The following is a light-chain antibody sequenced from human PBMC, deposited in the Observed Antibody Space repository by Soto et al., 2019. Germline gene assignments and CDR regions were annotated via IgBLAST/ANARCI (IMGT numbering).Light chain of an antibody. V-gene: IGLV2-14*01. CDR1: SSDIGTYNY. CDR2: EVN. Sequence: QSVLTQPASVSASPGQSITISCTGTSSDIGTYNYVSWYQQHPGKAPKLMIFEVNNRPSWVSNRFSGSKSGNTASLTVSGLQAEDEADYYCSSHTTSNTWVFGGGTKLTVL. CDR3: SSHTTSNTWV. J-gene: IGLJ3*02.